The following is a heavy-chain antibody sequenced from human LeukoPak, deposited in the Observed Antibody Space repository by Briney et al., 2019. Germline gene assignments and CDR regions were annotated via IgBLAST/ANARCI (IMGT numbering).Heavy chain of an antibody. CDR2: IYHSGST. CDR3: ARGSSGWYLVDH. CDR1: GYSISSGYY. D-gene: IGHD6-19*01. J-gene: IGHJ4*02. Sequence: PSETLSLTCAVSGYSISSGYYWGWIRQPPGKGLEWIGSIYHSGSTYYNPSLKSRVTIPVDTSKNQFSLKLSSVTAADTAVYYCARGSSGWYLVDHWGQGALITVSS. V-gene: IGHV4-38-2*01.